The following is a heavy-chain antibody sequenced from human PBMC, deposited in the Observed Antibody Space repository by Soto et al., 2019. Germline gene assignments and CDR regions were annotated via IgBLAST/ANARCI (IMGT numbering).Heavy chain of an antibody. CDR1: GGSISSYY. J-gene: IGHJ5*02. CDR3: ALAPTAGWFDP. CDR2: IYTSGST. Sequence: PSETLSLTCTVSGGSISSYYLSWIRQPAGKGLEWIGRIYTSGSTYYNPSLKSRVTISVDRSKNQFSLKLSSVTAADTAVYYCALAPTAGWFDPWGQGTLVTVYS. D-gene: IGHD4-17*01. V-gene: IGHV4-4*07.